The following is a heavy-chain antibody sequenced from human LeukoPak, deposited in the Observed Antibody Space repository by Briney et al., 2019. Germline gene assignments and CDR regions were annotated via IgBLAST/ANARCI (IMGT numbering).Heavy chain of an antibody. Sequence: GGSLRLSCAASGFTFSTYSMNWVRQAPGKGLEWVSSISSSSSYIYYADSVKGRFTISRDNAKNSLYLQMNSLRAEDTAVYYCARDRSYYDILTGDGLYDYWGQGTLVTVSS. V-gene: IGHV3-21*01. CDR2: ISSSSSYI. D-gene: IGHD3-9*01. J-gene: IGHJ4*02. CDR3: ARDRSYYDILTGDGLYDY. CDR1: GFTFSTYS.